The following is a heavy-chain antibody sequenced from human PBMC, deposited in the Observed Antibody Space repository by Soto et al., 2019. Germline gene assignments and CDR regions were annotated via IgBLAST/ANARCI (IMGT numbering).Heavy chain of an antibody. J-gene: IGHJ6*02. CDR2: IWYDGSNK. V-gene: IGHV3-33*01. CDR3: ARDLRGPITMIVRTYGMDV. CDR1: GFTFISYG. Sequence: GGSLRLSCAASGFTFISYGMHWVRQAPGKGLEWVAVIWYDGSNKYYADSVKGRFTISRDNSKNTLYLQMNSLRAEDTAVYYCARDLRGPITMIVRTYGMDVWGQGTTVTVSS. D-gene: IGHD3-22*01.